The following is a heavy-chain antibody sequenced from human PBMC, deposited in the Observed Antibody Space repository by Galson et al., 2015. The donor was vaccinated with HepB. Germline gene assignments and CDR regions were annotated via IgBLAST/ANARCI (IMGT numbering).Heavy chain of an antibody. CDR1: GFTFRSYG. CDR3: ATYPGYSSPYYCYGMDV. V-gene: IGHV3-33*01. CDR2: IWYDGSNK. J-gene: IGHJ6*02. Sequence: SLRLSCAASGFTFRSYGMHWVRQAPGKGLEWVAVIWYDGSNKYYADSVKGRFTISRDNSKNTLYPQMNSLRAEDTAVYYCATYPGYSSPYYCYGMDVWGQGTTVTVSS. D-gene: IGHD6-13*01.